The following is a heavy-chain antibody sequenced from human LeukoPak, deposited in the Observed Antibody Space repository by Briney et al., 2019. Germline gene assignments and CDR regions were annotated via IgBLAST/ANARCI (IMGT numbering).Heavy chain of an antibody. D-gene: IGHD6-13*01. CDR3: ARDVELVGIASKNWFDP. CDR1: GYTFTSYG. V-gene: IGHV1-18*01. Sequence: GASVKVSCKASGYTFTSYGISWVRQAPGQGLEWMGWISACNGNTNYAQKLQGRVTMTTDTSTSTAYMELRSLRSDDTAVYYCARDVELVGIASKNWFDPWGRGTLVTVSS. J-gene: IGHJ5*02. CDR2: ISACNGNT.